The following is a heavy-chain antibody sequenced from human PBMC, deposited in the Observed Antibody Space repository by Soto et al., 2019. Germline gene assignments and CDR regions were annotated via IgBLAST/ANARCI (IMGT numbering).Heavy chain of an antibody. J-gene: IGHJ4*02. Sequence: PGGSLRLSCAASGFNFGDYAMHWVRQTPGQGLEWVSGLNWNSVTPGYGDSVKGRFSISRDSGKYALYLQMTSLRPEATALYYCVKDISGVYSGTNYDAWGQGTLVTVSS. CDR3: VKDISGVYSGTNYDA. V-gene: IGHV3-9*01. CDR1: GFNFGDYA. D-gene: IGHD1-26*01. CDR2: LNWNSVTP.